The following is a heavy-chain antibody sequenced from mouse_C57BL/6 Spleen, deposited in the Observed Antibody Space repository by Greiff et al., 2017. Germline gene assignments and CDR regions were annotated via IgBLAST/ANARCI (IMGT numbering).Heavy chain of an antibody. Sequence: DVQLVESEGGLVQPGSSMKLSCTASGFTFSDYYMAWVRQVPEKGLEWVANINYDGSSTYYLDSLKSRFIISRDNAKNILYLQMSSLKSEDTATYYCARDPGDYGSFFDYWGQGTTLTVSS. J-gene: IGHJ2*01. CDR2: INYDGSST. CDR1: GFTFSDYY. V-gene: IGHV5-16*01. CDR3: ARDPGDYGSFFDY. D-gene: IGHD1-1*01.